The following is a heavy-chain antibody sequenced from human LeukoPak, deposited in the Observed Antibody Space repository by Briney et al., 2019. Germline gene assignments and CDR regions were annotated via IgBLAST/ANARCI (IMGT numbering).Heavy chain of an antibody. Sequence: PGGSLRLSCAASGFTFSSYAMHWVRQAPGKGLEWVAVISYDGSNKYYADSVKGRFTISRDNSKNTLYLQMNSLRAEDTAVYYCARGGYYDSSGYYYRDAFDIWGQGTMVTVSS. J-gene: IGHJ3*02. CDR1: GFTFSSYA. CDR3: ARGGYYDSSGYYYRDAFDI. D-gene: IGHD3-22*01. CDR2: ISYDGSNK. V-gene: IGHV3-30-3*01.